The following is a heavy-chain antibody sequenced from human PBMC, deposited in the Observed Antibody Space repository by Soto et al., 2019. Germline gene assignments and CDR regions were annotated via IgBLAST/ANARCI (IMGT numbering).Heavy chain of an antibody. CDR2: IITILGIA. CDR1: GGTFSSYT. CDR3: ARDPSYGFHY. Sequence: QVQLVQSGAEVKKPGSSVKVSCKASGGTFSSYTISWVRQAPGQGLEWMGRIITILGIANYAQKFQGRVTITADKATSTAYMELSSLRSEDTAVYYCARDPSYGFHYWGQGTLVTVSS. D-gene: IGHD5-18*01. V-gene: IGHV1-69*08. J-gene: IGHJ4*02.